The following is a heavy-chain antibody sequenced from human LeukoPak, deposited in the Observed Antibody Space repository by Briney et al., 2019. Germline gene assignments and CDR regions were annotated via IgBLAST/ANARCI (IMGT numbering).Heavy chain of an antibody. D-gene: IGHD6-19*01. CDR1: GFTFSSYE. CDR2: ISSSGSTI. V-gene: IGHV3-48*03. J-gene: IGHJ4*02. CDR3: ARDYSSGWTSYFDY. Sequence: GGSLRLSCAASGFTFSSYEMNWVRQAPGKGLEWVSYISSSGSTIYYADSVKGRFTISRDNAKNSLYLQMNSLRAEDTAVYYCARDYSSGWTSYFDYWGQGTLVTVSS.